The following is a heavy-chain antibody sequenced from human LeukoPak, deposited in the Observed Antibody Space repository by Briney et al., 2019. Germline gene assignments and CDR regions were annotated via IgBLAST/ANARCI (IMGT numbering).Heavy chain of an antibody. CDR2: IYTSGST. V-gene: IGHV4-4*07. CDR3: ARDPLASDTFDY. D-gene: IGHD3-9*01. Sequence: SETLSLTCTVSGGSISSYYWTWIRQPAGKGLEWIGRIYTSGSTNYNPSLKSRVTMSVDTSKNQFSLKLSSVTAADTAVYYCARDPLASDTFDYWGQGTLVTVSS. J-gene: IGHJ4*02. CDR1: GGSISSYY.